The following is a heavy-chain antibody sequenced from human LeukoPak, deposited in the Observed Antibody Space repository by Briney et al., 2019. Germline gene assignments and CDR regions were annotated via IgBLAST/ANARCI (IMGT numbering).Heavy chain of an antibody. J-gene: IGHJ4*02. CDR1: GFTVSSNY. CDR3: AKYQPRYYYDSSGYSDY. V-gene: IGHV3-53*01. CDR2: IYSGGST. Sequence: GGSLRLSCAASGFTVSSNYMSWVRQAPGKGLEWVSVIYSGGSTYYADSVKGRFTISRDNSKNTLYLQMNSLRAEDTAVYYCAKYQPRYYYDSSGYSDYWGQGTLVTVSS. D-gene: IGHD3-22*01.